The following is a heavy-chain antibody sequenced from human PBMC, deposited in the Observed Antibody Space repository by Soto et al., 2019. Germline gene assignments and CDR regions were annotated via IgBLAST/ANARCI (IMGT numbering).Heavy chain of an antibody. V-gene: IGHV3-23*01. Sequence: GGSLRLSCTAPGFTFSSYAMSWVRQAPGKGLEWVSSISGSGSSTYYAESVKGRFTVSRDNSENTLYLQMNSLGAEDTAVYYCAKDPNYWYFDYWGQGTLVTVSS. J-gene: IGHJ4*02. CDR3: AKDPNYWYFDY. CDR1: GFTFSSYA. D-gene: IGHD1-7*01. CDR2: ISGSGSST.